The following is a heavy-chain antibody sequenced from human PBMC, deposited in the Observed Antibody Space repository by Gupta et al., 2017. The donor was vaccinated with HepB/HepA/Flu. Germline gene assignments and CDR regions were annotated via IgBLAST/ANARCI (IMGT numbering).Heavy chain of an antibody. CDR1: GDSISSSNW. J-gene: IGHJ5*01. CDR2: IYQGGSARYNPSIEST. D-gene: IGHD3-3*01. V-gene: IGHV4-4*02. CDR3: ARRVWSGPHNGCDS. Sequence: QVQLQESGPGLVKPSGTLSLTCAVSGDSISSSNWWSWVRQPPGKGLEWIGEIYQGGSARYNPSIESTKYNPSLESRVTISRDKSKNQCSLKLTSVTAADTAVYSCARRVWSGPHNGCDSWGQGTLGIVSS.